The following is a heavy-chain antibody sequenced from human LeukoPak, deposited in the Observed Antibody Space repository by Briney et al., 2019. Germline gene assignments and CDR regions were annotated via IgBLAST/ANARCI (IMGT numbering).Heavy chain of an antibody. V-gene: IGHV3-21*01. Sequence: PGGSLRLSCSASGFTFSTYPMNWVRQAPGKGLEWVSSIDPSSSYIYYADSVRGRFTISRDNAQNSLYLQVNSLRAEDTAVCYCTRGSYGDYEYWGQGTLVTVSS. CDR1: GFTFSTYP. CDR3: TRGSYGDYEY. CDR2: IDPSSSYI. D-gene: IGHD4-17*01. J-gene: IGHJ4*02.